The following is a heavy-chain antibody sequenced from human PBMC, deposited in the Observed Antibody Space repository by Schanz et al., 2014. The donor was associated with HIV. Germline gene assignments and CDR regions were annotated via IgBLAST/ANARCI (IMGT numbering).Heavy chain of an antibody. CDR1: GYTFSTYG. J-gene: IGHJ5*02. CDR2: INTNGGGT. D-gene: IGHD1-26*01. V-gene: IGHV1-46*01. CDR3: ARGGYSGSSYAWFDP. Sequence: QVQLVQSGDEVKKPGASVKVSCKASGYTFSTYGISWVRQAPGQGLQWMGVINTNGGGTSDTLQGRVIITRDTSTRTVYMELSSLRSEDTAVYYCARGGYSGSSYAWFDPWGQGTQVTVSS.